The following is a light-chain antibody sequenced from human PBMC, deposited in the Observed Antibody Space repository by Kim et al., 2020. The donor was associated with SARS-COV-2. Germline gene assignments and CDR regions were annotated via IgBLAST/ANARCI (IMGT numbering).Light chain of an antibody. CDR2: WAS. Sequence: DIVMTQSPDSLAVSLGERATITCKSSQSVLHSANNNLAWYQQKPGQPPKLLIYWASTRESGVPDRFRGSGSGTDFTLTISSLQAEDVAVYFCQQYYSIPLTFGQGTKVDIK. CDR3: QQYYSIPLT. CDR1: QSVLHSANNN. V-gene: IGKV4-1*01. J-gene: IGKJ1*01.